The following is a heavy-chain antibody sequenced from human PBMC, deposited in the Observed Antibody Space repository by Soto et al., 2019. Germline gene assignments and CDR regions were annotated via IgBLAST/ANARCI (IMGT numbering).Heavy chain of an antibody. CDR3: ARRSSGWYFDY. J-gene: IGHJ4*02. D-gene: IGHD6-19*01. CDR1: GFTFSSYA. CDR2: ISGSGGST. V-gene: IGHV3-23*01. Sequence: EVQLLESGGGLVQPGGSLRLSCAASGFTFSSYAMNWVRQAPGRGLEWVSVISGSGGSTYYADSVKGRFTISRDNSQTTLYLQMNRLRAEDTAVYYCARRSSGWYFDYWGQGTLVTVSS.